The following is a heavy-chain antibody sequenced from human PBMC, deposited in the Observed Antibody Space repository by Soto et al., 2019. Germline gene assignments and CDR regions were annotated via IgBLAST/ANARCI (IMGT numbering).Heavy chain of an antibody. CDR1: GYTFTSYD. Sequence: QVQLVQSGAEVKKPGASVKVSCKASGYTFTSYDINWVRQATGQGLEWMGWMNPNSGNTGYAQKFQGRVTMTRNTSISTAYMELSSLRSEDTAVYYCARGSRIAVAGTWVWFDPWGQGTLVTVSS. D-gene: IGHD6-19*01. J-gene: IGHJ5*02. V-gene: IGHV1-8*01. CDR3: ARGSRIAVAGTWVWFDP. CDR2: MNPNSGNT.